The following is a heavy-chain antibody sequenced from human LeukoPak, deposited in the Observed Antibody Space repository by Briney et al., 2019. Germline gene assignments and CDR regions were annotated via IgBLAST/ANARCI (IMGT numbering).Heavy chain of an antibody. CDR2: ISYDGSNK. CDR1: GFTFSSYA. J-gene: IGHJ4*02. D-gene: IGHD5-24*01. V-gene: IGHV3-30-3*01. Sequence: GRSLRLSCAASGFTFSSYAMHWVRQAPGKGLEWVAVISYDGSNKYSADSVKGRFTISRDNSKNTLYLQMNTLRAEDTAVYYCAPKGRWLQLQSYFDYWGQGTLGTVSS. CDR3: APKGRWLQLQSYFDY.